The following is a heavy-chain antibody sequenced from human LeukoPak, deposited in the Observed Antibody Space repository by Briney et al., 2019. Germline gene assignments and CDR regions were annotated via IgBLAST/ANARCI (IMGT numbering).Heavy chain of an antibody. Sequence: PSETLSLTCTVSGGSISSSSYYWGWIRQPPGKGLEWIGSIYYSGSTYYNPSLKSRVTISVDTSKNQFSLKLSSVTAADTAVYYCARGQVYGGDSYPRAPRYYYYMDVWGKGTTVTVSS. CDR2: IYYSGST. D-gene: IGHD4-23*01. V-gene: IGHV4-39*07. J-gene: IGHJ6*03. CDR1: GGSISSSSYY. CDR3: ARGQVYGGDSYPRAPRYYYYMDV.